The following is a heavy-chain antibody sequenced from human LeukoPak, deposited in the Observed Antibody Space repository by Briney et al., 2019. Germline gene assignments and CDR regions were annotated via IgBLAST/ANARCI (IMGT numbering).Heavy chain of an antibody. CDR3: AREGGSYDSSGYYSLHYYFDY. D-gene: IGHD3-22*01. CDR2: IYSSGTT. J-gene: IGHJ4*02. V-gene: IGHV4-39*07. CDR1: GGSISSSSYY. Sequence: SETLSLTCTVSGGSISSSSYYWGWIRQPPGKGLEWIGRIYSSGTTIYNPSLKSRVTISVDTSKNQFSLKMSSVTAADTAVYYCAREGGSYDSSGYYSLHYYFDYWGQGTLVTVSS.